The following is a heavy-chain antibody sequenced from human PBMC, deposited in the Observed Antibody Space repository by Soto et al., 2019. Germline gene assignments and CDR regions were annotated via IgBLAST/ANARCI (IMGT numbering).Heavy chain of an antibody. V-gene: IGHV1-18*01. CDR3: ASGRDYGDYVSYYYYIDV. CDR2: ISAYNGNT. Sequence: GASVKVSCKASGYTFTSYGISWVRQAPGQGLEWMGWISAYNGNTNYAQKLQGRVTMTTDTSTSTAYMELRSLRSDDTAVYYCASGRDYGDYVSYYYYIDVWGKGTTVTVSS. CDR1: GYTFTSYG. D-gene: IGHD4-17*01. J-gene: IGHJ6*03.